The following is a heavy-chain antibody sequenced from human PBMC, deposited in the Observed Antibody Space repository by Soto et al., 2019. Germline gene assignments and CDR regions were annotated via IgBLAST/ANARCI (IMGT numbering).Heavy chain of an antibody. CDR3: TTDDLYYDSSGVRLGGYGMDV. J-gene: IGHJ6*02. CDR1: GFTFSNAW. D-gene: IGHD3-22*01. CDR2: IKSKTDGGTT. V-gene: IGHV3-15*07. Sequence: GGSLRLSCAASGFTFSNAWMNWVRQAPGKGLEWVGRIKSKTDGGTTDYAAPVKGRFTISRDDSKNTRYLQMNSLKTEDTAVYYCTTDDLYYDSSGVRLGGYGMDVWGQGTTVTVSS.